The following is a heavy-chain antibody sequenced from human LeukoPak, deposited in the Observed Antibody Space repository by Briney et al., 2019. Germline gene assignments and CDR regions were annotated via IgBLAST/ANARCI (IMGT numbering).Heavy chain of an antibody. J-gene: IGHJ4*02. CDR1: GFTVSSNH. CDR3: ASHSSSWYGFDY. Sequence: GGSLRLSCAASGFTVSSNHMSWVRQGPGKGLEWVSVIYSGGSTYYADSVKGRFTISRDNSKNTLYLQMNSLRAEDTAVYYCASHSSSWYGFDYWGQGTLVTVSS. D-gene: IGHD6-13*01. CDR2: IYSGGST. V-gene: IGHV3-53*01.